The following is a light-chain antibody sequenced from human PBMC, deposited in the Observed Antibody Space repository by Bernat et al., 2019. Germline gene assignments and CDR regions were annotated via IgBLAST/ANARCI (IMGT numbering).Light chain of an antibody. CDR2: DVP. V-gene: IGLV2-14*03. J-gene: IGLJ1*01. CDR1: SSDVGAYNY. CDR3: VAYTTSSTFV. Sequence: QSALTPPASVSGSPGQSITISCTGTSSDVGAYNYVSWFQQHPDKAPKLMLYDVPNRPSGVSYRFSGSKSGSTASLTISWLQAEDEADYYCVAYTTSSTFVFGTGTKVTVL.